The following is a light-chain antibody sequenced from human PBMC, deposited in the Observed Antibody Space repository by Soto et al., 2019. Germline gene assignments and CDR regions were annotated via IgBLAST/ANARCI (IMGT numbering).Light chain of an antibody. CDR1: QGISSS. J-gene: IGKJ2*01. Sequence: DIQLTQSPSFLSASVGDRVTITCRASQGISSSLAWFQQNPGKAPKLLIYAASTLQSRVPSRFSGSGSGTDFTLTISSLQPEDFATYYCQQLNTYPHTFGQGTKLEIK. CDR3: QQLNTYPHT. CDR2: AAS. V-gene: IGKV1-9*01.